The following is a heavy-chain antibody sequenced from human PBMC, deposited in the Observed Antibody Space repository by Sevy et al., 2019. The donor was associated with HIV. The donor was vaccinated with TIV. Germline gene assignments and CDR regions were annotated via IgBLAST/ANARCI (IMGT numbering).Heavy chain of an antibody. CDR1: GFTFTKYH. D-gene: IGHD3-22*01. V-gene: IGHV1-46*03. CDR2: INCSGGST. J-gene: IGHJ4*02. Sequence: ASVKVSCKTSGFTFTKYHIHWVRQAPGQGLEWMGIINCSGGSTTYAQKFQDRVTMTRDTSMTTVYMDVSSLRSEDTAMYYCVRDRRGYYSDNSGYYFDYWGQGTLVTVSS. CDR3: VRDRRGYYSDNSGYYFDY.